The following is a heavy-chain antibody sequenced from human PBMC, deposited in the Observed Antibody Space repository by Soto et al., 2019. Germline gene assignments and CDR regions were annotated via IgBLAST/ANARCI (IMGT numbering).Heavy chain of an antibody. CDR3: ARDRTILVLGWYYGMDV. V-gene: IGHV1-2*04. CDR2: INPNSGGT. D-gene: IGHD3-3*01. J-gene: IGHJ6*02. Sequence: GASVKVSCKASGYTFTGYYMHWVLQAPEQGLGWMGWINPNSGGTNYAQKFQGWVTMTRDTSISTAYMELSRLRSDDTAVYYCARDRTILVLGWYYGMDVWGQGTTVTVSS. CDR1: GYTFTGYY.